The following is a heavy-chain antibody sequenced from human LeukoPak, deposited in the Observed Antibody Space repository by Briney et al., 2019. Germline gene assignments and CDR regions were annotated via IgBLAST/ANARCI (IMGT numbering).Heavy chain of an antibody. CDR2: ITGNGGST. V-gene: IGHV3-23*01. CDR1: GFTFSTYA. CDR3: ARDSGSYLLPTDY. D-gene: IGHD1-26*01. Sequence: PGGSLRLSCAASGFTFSTYAMTWVRQAPGKGLEWVASITGNGGSTYYADSVKGRFTISRDNAKNTMYLQMNSLRAEDTAVYHCARDSGSYLLPTDYWGQGTLVTVSS. J-gene: IGHJ4*02.